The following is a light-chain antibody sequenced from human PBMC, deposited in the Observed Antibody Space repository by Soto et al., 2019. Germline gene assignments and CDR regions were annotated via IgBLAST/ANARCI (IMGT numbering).Light chain of an antibody. CDR3: AAWDDSLSGVV. V-gene: IGLV1-47*01. CDR2: RNN. J-gene: IGLJ2*01. Sequence: QPVLTQPPSASGTPGKRVTISCSGSSSNIGSNYVYWYQQLPGTAPKLLIYRNNQRPSGVPDRFSGSKSGTSASLAVSGLRSEDEADYYCAAWDDSLSGVVFGGGTQLTVL. CDR1: SSNIGSNY.